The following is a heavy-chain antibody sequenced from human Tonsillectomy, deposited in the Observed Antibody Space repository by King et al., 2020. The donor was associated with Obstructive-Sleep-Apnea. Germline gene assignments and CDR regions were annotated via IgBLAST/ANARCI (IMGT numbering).Heavy chain of an antibody. CDR2: ISYDGSNK. CDR1: GFTFSSYA. D-gene: IGHD3-10*01. Sequence: VQLVESGGGVVQPGRSLRLSCAASGFTFSSYAMHWVRQAPGKGLEWVAVISYDGSNKYYADSVKGRFTISRDNSKNTLYLQMNSRRAEDTAVYYCAGLWFGELLYHPYYYYYGMDVWGQGTTVTVSS. J-gene: IGHJ6*02. CDR3: AGLWFGELLYHPYYYYYGMDV. V-gene: IGHV3-30*04.